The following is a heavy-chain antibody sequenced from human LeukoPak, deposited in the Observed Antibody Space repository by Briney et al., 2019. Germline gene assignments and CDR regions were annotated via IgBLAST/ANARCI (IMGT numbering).Heavy chain of an antibody. CDR2: INHSGST. J-gene: IGHJ4*02. CDR1: GGSFSGYY. Sequence: SETLSLTCAVYGGSFSGYYWSWIRQPPGKGLEWIGEINHSGSTNYNPSLKSRVTISVDTSKNQFSLKLSSVTAADTAVYYCARHIGSGGGNFDYWGQGTLVTVSS. V-gene: IGHV4-34*01. CDR3: ARHIGSGGGNFDY. D-gene: IGHD3-16*01.